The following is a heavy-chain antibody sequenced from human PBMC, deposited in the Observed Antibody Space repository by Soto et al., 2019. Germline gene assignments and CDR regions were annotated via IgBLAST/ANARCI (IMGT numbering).Heavy chain of an antibody. CDR2: ISGSGGST. Sequence: EVQLLESGGGLVQPGGSLRLSCAASGFTFSSYAMSWVRQAPGKGLEWVSAISGSGGSTYYADSVKGRFTISRDNSKNTLYLQMNSLRAEDTPVYYCAKVDILTGYYSTISFDYWGQGTLVTVSS. CDR3: AKVDILTGYYSTISFDY. J-gene: IGHJ4*02. D-gene: IGHD3-9*01. CDR1: GFTFSSYA. V-gene: IGHV3-23*01.